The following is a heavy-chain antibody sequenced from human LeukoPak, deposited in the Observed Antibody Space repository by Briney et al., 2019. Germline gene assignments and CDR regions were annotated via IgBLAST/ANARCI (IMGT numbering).Heavy chain of an antibody. V-gene: IGHV3-43*01. Sequence: GGSLRLSCAASGFTFDDYTMHWVRQPPGKGLEWISLITWDGGTTYYADSVRGRFTISRDNSKNSLFLRMNSPRPEDTALYYCARDRTAEAGNDYYMGVWGNGTTVIVSS. CDR3: ARDRTAEAGNDYYMGV. D-gene: IGHD6-13*01. CDR1: GFTFDDYT. CDR2: ITWDGGTT. J-gene: IGHJ6*03.